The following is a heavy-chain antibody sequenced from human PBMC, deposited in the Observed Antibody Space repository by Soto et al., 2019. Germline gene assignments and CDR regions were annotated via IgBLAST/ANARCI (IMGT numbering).Heavy chain of an antibody. V-gene: IGHV4-31*03. CDR1: GGSISSGGYY. J-gene: IGHJ5*02. Sequence: SETLSLTCTVSGGSISSGGYYWCWIRQHPGKGLEWIGYMYYSGSTYYNPSLKSRVTISVDTSKNQFSLKLSSVTAADTAVYYCASVAKTINWPDNWGQGTLVTAPQ. CDR2: MYYSGST. CDR3: ASVAKTINWPDN.